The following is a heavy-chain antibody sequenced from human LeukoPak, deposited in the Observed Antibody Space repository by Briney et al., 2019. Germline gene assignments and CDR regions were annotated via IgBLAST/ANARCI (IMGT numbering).Heavy chain of an antibody. CDR3: ARDRSRIVVVPDYYYYYMDV. CDR1: GGTFSSYA. V-gene: IGHV1-69*05. Sequence: SVKVSCKASGGTFSSYAISWVRQAPGQGLEWMGGIIPIFGTANYAQKFQGRVTITTDESTSTAYMELSSLRSEDTAVYYCARDRSRIVVVPDYYYYYMDVWGKGTTVTVSS. D-gene: IGHD2-2*01. J-gene: IGHJ6*03. CDR2: IIPIFGTA.